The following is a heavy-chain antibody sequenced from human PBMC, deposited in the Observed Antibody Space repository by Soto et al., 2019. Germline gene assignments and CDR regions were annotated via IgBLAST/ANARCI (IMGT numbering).Heavy chain of an antibody. Sequence: QITLKESGPTLVKPTQTLTLTCTFSGFSLSTSGVGVGWIRQPPGKALEWLALIYWDADKRYSPSLKSRLTITTDTSKYQVVLTMTTMDPVDTATYYCAHRQRAPHSYEFDYWGQGTLVTVSS. CDR3: AHRQRAPHSYEFDY. V-gene: IGHV2-5*02. J-gene: IGHJ4*02. CDR1: GFSLSTSGVG. D-gene: IGHD3-3*01. CDR2: IYWDADK.